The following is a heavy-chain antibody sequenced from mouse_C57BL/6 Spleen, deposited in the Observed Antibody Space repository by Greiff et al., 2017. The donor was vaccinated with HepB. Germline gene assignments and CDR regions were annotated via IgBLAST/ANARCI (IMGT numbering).Heavy chain of an antibody. CDR2: IDPEDGDT. J-gene: IGHJ1*03. V-gene: IGHV14-1*01. CDR3: TGKGFYYYGSSYGDWYFDV. Sequence: EVQLQQSGAELVRPGASVKLSCTASGFNIKDYYMHWVKQRPEQGLEWIGRIDPEDGDTEYAPKFQGKATMTADTSSNTAYLQLSSLTSEDTAVYYCTGKGFYYYGSSYGDWYFDVWGTGTTVTVSS. D-gene: IGHD1-1*01. CDR1: GFNIKDYY.